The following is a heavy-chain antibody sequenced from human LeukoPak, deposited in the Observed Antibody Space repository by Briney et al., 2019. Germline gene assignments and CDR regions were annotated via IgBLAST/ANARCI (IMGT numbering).Heavy chain of an antibody. V-gene: IGHV3-23*01. CDR3: ARRTNSSGGFDT. D-gene: IGHD6-19*01. Sequence: GGSLRLSCAASGFTFIRYAMTWVRQAPGKGLEWVSSISGSGGSTYHADSVRGRFTISRDNSRNTLYLQMKSLKADDTAVYYCARRTNSSGGFDTWGQGTMVTVSS. CDR2: ISGSGGST. CDR1: GFTFIRYA. J-gene: IGHJ3*02.